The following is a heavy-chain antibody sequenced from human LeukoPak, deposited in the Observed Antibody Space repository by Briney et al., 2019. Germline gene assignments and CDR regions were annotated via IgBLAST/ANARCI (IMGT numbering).Heavy chain of an antibody. CDR1: GFSFNSYA. D-gene: IGHD3-10*01. V-gene: IGHV3-23*01. J-gene: IGHJ4*02. CDR3: AKEELFYYGSGSYRAPSPFDC. Sequence: GGSLRLSCAASGFSFNSYAMSWVRQAPGRGLEWISAISNSGVSTYYADSVKGRFTISRDNSKNTLHLQMNRLGAGDTAVYYCAKEELFYYGSGSYRAPSPFDCWGQGSLVIVSS. CDR2: ISNSGVST.